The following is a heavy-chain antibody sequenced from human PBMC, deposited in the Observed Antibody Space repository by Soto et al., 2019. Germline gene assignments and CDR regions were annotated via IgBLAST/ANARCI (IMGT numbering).Heavy chain of an antibody. D-gene: IGHD5-12*01. CDR1: GYTFTSYG. CDR2: ISAYNGNT. V-gene: IGHV1-18*01. J-gene: IGHJ5*02. CDR3: ARAVSGDTIVATRNWFDP. Sequence: ASVKVSCKASGYTFTSYGISWVRQAPGQGLEWMGWISAYNGNTNYAQKLQGRVTMTTDTSTSTAYMELRSLRSDDTAVYYCARAVSGDTIVATRNWFDPWGQGTLVTVSS.